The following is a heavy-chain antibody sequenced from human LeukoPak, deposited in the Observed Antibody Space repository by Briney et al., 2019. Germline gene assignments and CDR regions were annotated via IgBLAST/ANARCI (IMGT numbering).Heavy chain of an antibody. V-gene: IGHV3-48*04. CDR3: AELGITMIGGV. D-gene: IGHD3-10*02. CDR2: ISSLSGTI. CDR1: GFTFSSYS. J-gene: IGHJ6*04. Sequence: GGSLRLSCAASGFTFSSYSMNWVRQAPGEGLEWVSYISSLSGTIYYADSVKGRFTISRDNAKNSLYLQMNSLRAEDTAVYYCAELGITMIGGVWGKGTTVTISS.